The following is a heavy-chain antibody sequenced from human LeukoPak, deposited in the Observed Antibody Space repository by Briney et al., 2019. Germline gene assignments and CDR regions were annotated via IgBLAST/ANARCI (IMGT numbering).Heavy chain of an antibody. CDR1: GYTLTELS. V-gene: IGHV1-24*01. D-gene: IGHD2-15*01. J-gene: IGHJ6*03. CDR2: FDPEDGET. CDR3: ASSTPVVSDYYYMDV. Sequence: GASVKVSCKVSGYTLTELSMHWVRQAPGKGLGWMGGFDPEDGETIYAQKFQGRVTMTEDTSTDTAYMELSSLRSEDTAVYYCASSTPVVSDYYYMDVWGKGTTVTVSS.